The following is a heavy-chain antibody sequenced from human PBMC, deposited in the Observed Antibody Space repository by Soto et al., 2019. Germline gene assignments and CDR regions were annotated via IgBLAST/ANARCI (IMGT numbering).Heavy chain of an antibody. V-gene: IGHV4-59*08. CDR2: IYYSGST. D-gene: IGHD3-10*01. CDR3: ARGLWGYYGSGSYYNENWFDP. CDR1: GGSISSYY. J-gene: IGHJ5*02. Sequence: PSETLSLTCTVSGGSISSYYWSWIRQPPGKGLEWIGYIYYSGSTNYNPSLKSRVTISVDTSKNQFSLKLSSVTAADTAVYYCARGLWGYYGSGSYYNENWFDPWGQGTLVTVSS.